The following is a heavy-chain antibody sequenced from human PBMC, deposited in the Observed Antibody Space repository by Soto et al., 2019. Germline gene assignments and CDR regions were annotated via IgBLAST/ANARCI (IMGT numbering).Heavy chain of an antibody. CDR1: GYSFTSYW. J-gene: IGHJ3*02. CDR2: IYPGDSDT. V-gene: IGHV5-51*01. Sequence: PGESLKISCKGSGYSFTSYWIGWVRQMPGKGLEWMGIIYPGDSDTRYSPSFQGQVTISADKPISTAYLQWSSLKASDTAMYYCARQKDFYYDSSGYGAFDIWGQGTMVTVSS. CDR3: ARQKDFYYDSSGYGAFDI. D-gene: IGHD3-22*01.